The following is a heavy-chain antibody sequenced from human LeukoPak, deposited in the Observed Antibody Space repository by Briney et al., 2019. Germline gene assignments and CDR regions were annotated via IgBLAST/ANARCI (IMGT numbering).Heavy chain of an antibody. CDR3: ARGGGSGSYITIEYFQH. CDR2: IIPILDIA. V-gene: IGHV1-69*04. D-gene: IGHD3-10*01. Sequence: SVKVSCKASGGTFSSYAISWVRQAPGQGLEWMGRIIPILDIAKYAQKFQGRVTITADKSTSTAYRELSSLRSEDTAVYYCARGGGSGSYITIEYFQHWGQGTLVTVSS. J-gene: IGHJ1*01. CDR1: GGTFSSYA.